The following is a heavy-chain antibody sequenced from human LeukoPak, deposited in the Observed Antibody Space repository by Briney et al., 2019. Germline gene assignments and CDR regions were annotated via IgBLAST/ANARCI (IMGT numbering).Heavy chain of an antibody. CDR1: GVSISSSSYY. J-gene: IGHJ2*01. CDR2: IYYSGST. V-gene: IGHV4-39*01. CDR3: ARHRTYCSGGCCYSGRYWYFDL. D-gene: IGHD2-15*01. Sequence: SETLSLTCTVSGVSISSSSYYWGWIRQPPGKGLEWIGSIYYSGSTYYNPSLKSRVTISVDTSKNQFSLKLSSVTAADTAVYYCARHRTYCSGGCCYSGRYWYFDLWGRGTLVTVSS.